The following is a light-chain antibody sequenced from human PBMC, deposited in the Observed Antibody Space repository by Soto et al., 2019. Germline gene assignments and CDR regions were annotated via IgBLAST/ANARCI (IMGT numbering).Light chain of an antibody. CDR3: QQRQYWPPIT. CDR2: GAF. CDR1: QNISNY. V-gene: IGKV3-11*01. Sequence: IVVTQSPATLSLSTGKRATLSCRASQNISNYLIWYQQKPGQAPRLLIYGAFSRATGIPDRFSGSGSGTDFTLTISSLEPEDCAIYYCQQRQYWPPITFGQGTRLEIK. J-gene: IGKJ5*01.